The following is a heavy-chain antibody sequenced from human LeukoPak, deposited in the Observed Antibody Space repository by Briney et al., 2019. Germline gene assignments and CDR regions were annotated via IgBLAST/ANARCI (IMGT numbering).Heavy chain of an antibody. V-gene: IGHV1-2*02. J-gene: IGHJ5*02. CDR1: GYTFTGYY. CDR2: INPNSGGT. Sequence: ASVKVSCKASGYTFTGYYMHWVRQAPGQGLEWMGWINPNSGGTNYAQKFQGRVTMTRDTSISTAYMELSRLRSDDTAVYYCARVKRTSYNWFDPWGQGTLVTVSS. D-gene: IGHD1-14*01. CDR3: ARVKRTSYNWFDP.